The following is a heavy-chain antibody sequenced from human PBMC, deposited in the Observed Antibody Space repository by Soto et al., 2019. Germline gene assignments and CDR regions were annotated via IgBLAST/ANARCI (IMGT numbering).Heavy chain of an antibody. J-gene: IGHJ4*02. V-gene: IGHV3-30-3*01. CDR3: VRDKSPYSSGWHNRHFDY. CDR2: ISYDGSNK. Sequence: QVQLVESGGGVVQPGRSVSLACAASGCTFSSYAMHWVRQAPGKGLEGVAVISYDGSNKYYADSVKGRFTISRDNSKTVYLQMNSRRDEDTAVYYCVRDKSPYSSGWHNRHFDYWGQVTLVTVSS. D-gene: IGHD6-19*01. CDR1: GCTFSSYA.